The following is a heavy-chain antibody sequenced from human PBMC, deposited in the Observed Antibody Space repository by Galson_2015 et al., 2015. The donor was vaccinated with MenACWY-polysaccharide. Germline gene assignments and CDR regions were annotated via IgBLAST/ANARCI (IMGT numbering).Heavy chain of an antibody. D-gene: IGHD2-2*03. CDR1: GFIFYNYA. CDR2: IDYKEGVRT. V-gene: IGHV3-23*01. Sequence: SLRLSCAASGFIFYNYAMSWVRQAPGKGLEWVSTIDYKEGVRTHYADSVKGRFTISRDNSKNTVYLQIDSLRADDTAVYYCATWITAQFDFWGQGTPVTVSS. J-gene: IGHJ4*02. CDR3: ATWITAQFDF.